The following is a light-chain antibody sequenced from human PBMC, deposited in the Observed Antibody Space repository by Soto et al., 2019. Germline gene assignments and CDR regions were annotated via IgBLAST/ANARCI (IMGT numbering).Light chain of an antibody. CDR2: EVT. CDR3: CSYTSNNAPWV. V-gene: IGLV2-14*01. J-gene: IGLJ1*01. CDR1: SSDVGGYNY. Sequence: QSALTQPASVSGSPGQSITISCTGTSSDVGGYNYVSWYQQHPGKAPKLMIYEVTNRPSGVSNRFSGSKSGNTAYLTISGLQAEDEADYYCCSYTSNNAPWVFGPGTKVTVL.